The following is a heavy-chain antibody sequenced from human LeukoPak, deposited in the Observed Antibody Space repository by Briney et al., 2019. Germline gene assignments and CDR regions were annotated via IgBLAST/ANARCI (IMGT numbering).Heavy chain of an antibody. Sequence: GASVKVSCKASGYTFTSYYMHWVRQAPGQGLEWMGIINPSGGSTSYAQKSQGRVTMTRDMSTSTAYMELSSLRSEDTAVYYCARYYCSSTSCYVNWFDPWGQGTLVTVSS. CDR2: INPSGGST. V-gene: IGHV1-46*01. D-gene: IGHD2-2*01. CDR1: GYTFTSYY. CDR3: ARYYCSSTSCYVNWFDP. J-gene: IGHJ5*02.